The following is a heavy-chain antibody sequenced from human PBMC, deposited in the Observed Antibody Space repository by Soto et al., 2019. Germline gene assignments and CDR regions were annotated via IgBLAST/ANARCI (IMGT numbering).Heavy chain of an antibody. CDR1: GFTFSDYY. J-gene: IGHJ4*02. CDR3: ARDNYDSSGYYYFDY. D-gene: IGHD3-22*01. CDR2: ISSSGSTI. V-gene: IGHV3-11*01. Sequence: PGGSLRLSCAASGFTFSDYYMSWIRQAPGKGLEWVSYISSSGSTIYYAGSVKGRFTISRDNAKNSLYLQMNSLRAEDTAVYYCARDNYDSSGYYYFDYWGQGTLVTVSS.